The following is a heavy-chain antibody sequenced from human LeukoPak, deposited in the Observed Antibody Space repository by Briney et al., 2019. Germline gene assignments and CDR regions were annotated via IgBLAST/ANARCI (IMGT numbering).Heavy chain of an antibody. J-gene: IGHJ4*02. D-gene: IGHD4-17*01. Sequence: SETLSLTCAVYGGSFSGYYWSWIRQPPGKGLEWIGEINHSGSTNYNPSLKSRVTISVDTSKNQFSLKLSSVTAADTAVYYCARHVAAYGDHDYWGQGTLVTVSS. CDR1: GGSFSGYY. V-gene: IGHV4-34*01. CDR3: ARHVAAYGDHDY. CDR2: INHSGST.